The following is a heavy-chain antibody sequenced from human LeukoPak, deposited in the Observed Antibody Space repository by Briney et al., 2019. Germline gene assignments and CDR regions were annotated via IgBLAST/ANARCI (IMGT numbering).Heavy chain of an antibody. CDR2: ISAYNGNT. Sequence: ASVKVSCKASGYTFTSYGISWVRQAPGQGLEWMGWISAYNGNTNYAQKLRGRVTMTTDTSTSTAYMELRSLRSDDTAVYYCAREYSSSWYARTNWFDPWGQGTLVTVSS. CDR1: GYTFTSYG. V-gene: IGHV1-18*01. J-gene: IGHJ5*02. CDR3: AREYSSSWYARTNWFDP. D-gene: IGHD6-13*01.